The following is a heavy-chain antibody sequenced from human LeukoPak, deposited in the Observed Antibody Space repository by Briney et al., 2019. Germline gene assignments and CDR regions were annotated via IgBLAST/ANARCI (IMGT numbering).Heavy chain of an antibody. Sequence: ASVKVSCKVSGYTFTDYYMHWVQQAPGKGLEWMGLVDPEDGETIYAEKFQGRVTITADTSTDTAYMELSSLRSEDTAVYYCGTSYTTGNDYWGQGTLVTVSS. CDR1: GYTFTDYY. D-gene: IGHD3-16*01. CDR2: VDPEDGET. J-gene: IGHJ4*02. CDR3: GTSYTTGNDY. V-gene: IGHV1-69-2*01.